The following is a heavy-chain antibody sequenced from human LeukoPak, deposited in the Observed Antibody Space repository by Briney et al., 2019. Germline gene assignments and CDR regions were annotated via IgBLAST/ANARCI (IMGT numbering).Heavy chain of an antibody. CDR1: GFSFSNYA. CDR3: AKWGDYDVLTGYYDSDY. D-gene: IGHD3-9*01. Sequence: GGSLRPSCAASGFSFSNYAMSWVRQVPGKGLEWVSAISGRDDSTSYADSVKGRFTISRDTSKNTLYLQMNSLRAEDTAVYYCAKWGDYDVLTGYYDSDYWGQGTLVTVSS. CDR2: ISGRDDST. V-gene: IGHV3-23*01. J-gene: IGHJ4*02.